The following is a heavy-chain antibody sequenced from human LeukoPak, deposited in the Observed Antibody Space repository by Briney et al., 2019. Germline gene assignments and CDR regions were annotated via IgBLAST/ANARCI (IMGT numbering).Heavy chain of an antibody. CDR1: GFTFTTNA. D-gene: IGHD1-26*01. CDR2: IKQDGSEK. Sequence: GGSLRLSCAASGFTFTTNAMTWVRQAPGKGLGWVANIKQDGSEKYYVDSVKGRFTISRDNAKNSLDLQMNSLRAEDTAVYYCARSGTHRNAAFDIWGKGTMVTVSS. V-gene: IGHV3-7*05. CDR3: ARSGTHRNAAFDI. J-gene: IGHJ3*02.